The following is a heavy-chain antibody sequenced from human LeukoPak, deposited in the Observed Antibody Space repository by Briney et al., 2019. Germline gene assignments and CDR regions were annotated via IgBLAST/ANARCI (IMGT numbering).Heavy chain of an antibody. Sequence: GGSLRLSCAASGFTFSSYAMHWVRQAPGKGLEWVAVISYDGSNKYYADSVKGRFTISRDNSKNTLYLQMNSLRAEDTAAYYCARGGVVVLGDFDYWGQGTLVTVSS. V-gene: IGHV3-30*04. CDR2: ISYDGSNK. CDR3: ARGGVVVLGDFDY. CDR1: GFTFSSYA. D-gene: IGHD2-15*01. J-gene: IGHJ4*02.